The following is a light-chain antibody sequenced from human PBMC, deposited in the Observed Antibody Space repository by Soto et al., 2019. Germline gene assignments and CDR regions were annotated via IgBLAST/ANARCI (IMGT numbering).Light chain of an antibody. CDR1: SNDVGTYDS. Sequence: QSVLTQPASVSGSPGQSITISCTGTSNDVGTYDSVSWYQQHPGKAPKLMIYEVSNRPSGVSNRFSGSKSGNTASLTISGLQAEDEADYCCSSFTTTSTLVFGGGTKLTVL. V-gene: IGLV2-14*01. CDR3: SSFTTTSTLV. CDR2: EVS. J-gene: IGLJ3*02.